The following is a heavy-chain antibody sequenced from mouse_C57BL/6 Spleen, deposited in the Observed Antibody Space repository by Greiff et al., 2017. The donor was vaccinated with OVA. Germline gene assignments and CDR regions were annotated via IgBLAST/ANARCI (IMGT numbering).Heavy chain of an antibody. CDR3: TRSTIYYGNY. CDR2: IDPETGGT. Sequence: QVQLQQSGAELVRPGASVTLSCKASGYTFTDYEMHWVKQTPVHGLEWIGAIDPETGGTAYNQKFKGKAILTADKSSSTAYMELRSLTSEDSAVYYCTRSTIYYGNYWGQGTLVTVSA. D-gene: IGHD2-1*01. CDR1: GYTFTDYE. V-gene: IGHV1-15*01. J-gene: IGHJ3*01.